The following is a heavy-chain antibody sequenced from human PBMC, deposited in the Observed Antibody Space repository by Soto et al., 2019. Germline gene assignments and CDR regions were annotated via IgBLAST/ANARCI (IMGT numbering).Heavy chain of an antibody. CDR2: ISSNGGST. J-gene: IGHJ4*02. CDR3: ARDSPSSDWSGYYTLGY. V-gene: IGHV3-64*01. CDR1: GFTFSSYA. Sequence: GGSLRLSCAASGFTFSSYAMHWVRQAPGKGLEYVSTISSNGGSTYYANSVKGRFTISRDNSKNTLYLQMGSLRAEDMAVYYCARDSPSSDWSGYYTLGYWGQGTLVTVSS. D-gene: IGHD3-3*01.